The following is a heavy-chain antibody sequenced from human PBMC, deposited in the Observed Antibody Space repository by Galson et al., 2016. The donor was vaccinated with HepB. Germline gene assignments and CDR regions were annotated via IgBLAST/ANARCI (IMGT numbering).Heavy chain of an antibody. CDR2: LWYDGSNK. CDR1: GFTFSSYG. CDR3: ARDLYYYDIGGYLDC. D-gene: IGHD3-22*01. V-gene: IGHV3-33*01. J-gene: IGHJ4*02. Sequence: SLRLSCAASGFTFSSYGMHWVRQAPGKGLEWVAVLWYDGSNKYYADSVKGRFTISRDNSKNTLYLQMNSLRAEDTAVYYCARDLYYYDIGGYLDCWGQGTLVTVSS.